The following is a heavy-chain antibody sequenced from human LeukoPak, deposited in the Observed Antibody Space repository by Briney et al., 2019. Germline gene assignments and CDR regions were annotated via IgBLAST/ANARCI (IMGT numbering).Heavy chain of an antibody. CDR1: GFTFSNYW. V-gene: IGHV3-7*01. CDR2: IEQDGSEK. Sequence: GGSLRLSCAASGFTFSNYWLNWVRQAPGKGLEWVANIEQDGSEKYYVDSVKGRFTISRDNAKNSLFLQMNSLRAEDTAVYYCASDLERLTYWGQGTLVTVSS. J-gene: IGHJ4*02. D-gene: IGHD1-1*01. CDR3: ASDLERLTY.